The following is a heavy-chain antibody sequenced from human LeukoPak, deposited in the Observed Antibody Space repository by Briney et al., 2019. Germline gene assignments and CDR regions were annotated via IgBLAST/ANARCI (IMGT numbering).Heavy chain of an antibody. CDR3: ARDARAPNYSNYYYMDV. CDR1: GYTFTSYD. J-gene: IGHJ6*03. D-gene: IGHD4-11*01. Sequence: ASVKVSCKASGYTFTSYDINWVRQATGQGLEWMGWMNPNSGNTGYAQKFQGRVTITRNTSISTAYMELSSLRSEDTAVYYCARDARAPNYSNYYYMDVWGKGTTVTVSS. CDR2: MNPNSGNT. V-gene: IGHV1-8*03.